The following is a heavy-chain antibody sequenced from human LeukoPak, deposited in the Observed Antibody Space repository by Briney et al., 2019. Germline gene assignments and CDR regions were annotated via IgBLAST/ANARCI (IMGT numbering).Heavy chain of an antibody. CDR1: LLTFSSYA. D-gene: IGHD3-22*01. V-gene: IGHV3-23*01. CDR2: ISGSGGST. Sequence: GGCLSLSCAVSLLTFSSYAMSRVGQAAGKEGEGVCAISGSGGSTYYAASVPGRVTISRDNSKSTLYLQINSLRAEDTAVYYCTKDLVYDSSGYYYDSDPNGDAFDIWGQGTMVTVSS. CDR3: TKDLVYDSSGYYYDSDPNGDAFDI. J-gene: IGHJ3*02.